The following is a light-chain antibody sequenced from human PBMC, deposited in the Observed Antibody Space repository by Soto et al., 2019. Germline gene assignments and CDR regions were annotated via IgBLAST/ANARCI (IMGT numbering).Light chain of an antibody. CDR2: DAS. V-gene: IGKV1-5*01. CDR1: QSISSW. J-gene: IGKJ4*01. Sequence: DIQMTQSPSTLSASVGDRVTITCRAIQSISSWLAWYQHKLGRAPRLLIYDASSLESGVPSRFSGSGYGTEFTLTISSLQPDDFATYYCQQYNTYSSLTFGGGTKVDIK. CDR3: QQYNTYSSLT.